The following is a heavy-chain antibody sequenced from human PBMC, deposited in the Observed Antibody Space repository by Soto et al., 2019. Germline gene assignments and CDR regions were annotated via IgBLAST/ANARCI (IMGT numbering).Heavy chain of an antibody. J-gene: IGHJ6*02. D-gene: IGHD1-26*01. Sequence: PGGSLRLSCAASGFTFTNYGLHWVRQAPGKGLEWVSWMSYDGSLEYYADSVKGRFTISRDSSRSTLYLQMNSLRAEDTAVYYCGKGRSYYYYYGVDVWGQGTTVTVSS. V-gene: IGHV3-30*18. CDR1: GFTFTNYG. CDR3: GKGRSYYYYYGVDV. CDR2: MSYDGSLE.